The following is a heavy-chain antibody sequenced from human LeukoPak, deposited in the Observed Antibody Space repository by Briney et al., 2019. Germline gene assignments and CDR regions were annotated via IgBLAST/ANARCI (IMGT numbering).Heavy chain of an antibody. Sequence: GSLRLSCVASGFTFNDFAMYWVRQTPGKGLEWVTLISYDGYDKSYAESVRGRFTVSRDNSKNTLYLQMDSLRSEDTAVYYCARDSFPVVDSSWYEIGYWGQGTLVIVSS. CDR1: GFTFNDFA. D-gene: IGHD6-13*01. J-gene: IGHJ4*02. CDR3: ARDSFPVVDSSWYEIGY. CDR2: ISYDGYDK. V-gene: IGHV3-30-3*01.